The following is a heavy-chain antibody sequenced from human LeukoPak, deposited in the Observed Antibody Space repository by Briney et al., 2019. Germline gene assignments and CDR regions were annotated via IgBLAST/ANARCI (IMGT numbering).Heavy chain of an antibody. D-gene: IGHD1-26*01. Sequence: GASVKVSCKASGGTFSSYAISWVRQAPGQGLEWMGGIIPIFGTANYAQKFQGRVTITTDESTSTAYMELSSLRSEDTAVYYCAGPKERGDWYFDLWGRGTLVTVSS. CDR1: GGTFSSYA. V-gene: IGHV1-69*05. CDR3: AGPKERGDWYFDL. J-gene: IGHJ2*01. CDR2: IIPIFGTA.